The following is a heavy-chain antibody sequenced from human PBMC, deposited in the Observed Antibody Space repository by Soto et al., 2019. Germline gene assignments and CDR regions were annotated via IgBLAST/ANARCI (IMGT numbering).Heavy chain of an antibody. D-gene: IGHD5-12*01. V-gene: IGHV3-48*01. Sequence: EVQLAESGGGLVQPGGSLRLSCAASGFTFSSYSIYWVHQAPGKGLECVSYISNSKDNIFYADSVKGRFTISRDNAKNSVYLQMNSLRAEDTALYYCARDLPGSGPNFDYWGQGTLVTVSS. CDR3: ARDLPGSGPNFDY. J-gene: IGHJ4*02. CDR2: ISNSKDNI. CDR1: GFTFSSYS.